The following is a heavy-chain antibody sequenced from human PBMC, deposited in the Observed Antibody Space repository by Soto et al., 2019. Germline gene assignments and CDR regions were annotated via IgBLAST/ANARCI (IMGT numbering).Heavy chain of an antibody. J-gene: IGHJ4*02. CDR1: GFTFSSYG. D-gene: IGHD2-15*01. CDR2: ISYDGSNK. V-gene: IGHV3-30*18. CDR3: AKGSGYVDY. Sequence: QVQLVESGGGVVQPGRSLRLSCAASGFTFSSYGMHWVRQAPGKGLEWVAVISYDGSNKYYADSVKGRFTISRDNSKNPLYLQMNSLRAEDTAVYYCAKGSGYVDYWGQGTLVTVSS.